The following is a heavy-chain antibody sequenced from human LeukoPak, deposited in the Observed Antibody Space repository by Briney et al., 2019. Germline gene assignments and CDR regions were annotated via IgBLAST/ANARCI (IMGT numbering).Heavy chain of an antibody. V-gene: IGHV1-2*02. CDR1: EYTFTGYY. D-gene: IGHD3-22*01. CDR2: INPNSGGT. J-gene: IGHJ4*02. CDR3: ARAEYYYDSSGLKGLPFDY. Sequence: ASVKVSCKASEYTFTGYYMNWVRQAPGQGLEWMGWINPNSGGTNYAQKFQGRVTMTRDTPISTAYMELNRLRSDDTAVYYCARAEYYYDSSGLKGLPFDYWGQGTLITVSS.